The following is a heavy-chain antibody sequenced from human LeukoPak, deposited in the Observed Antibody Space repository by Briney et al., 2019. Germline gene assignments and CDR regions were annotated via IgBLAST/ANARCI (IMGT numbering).Heavy chain of an antibody. D-gene: IGHD3-10*01. CDR1: GYTFTNYA. J-gene: IGHJ4*02. V-gene: IGHV1-2*02. Sequence: ASVKVSCKASGYTFTNYAITWVRQAPGQGLEWMGWINPNSGGTNYAQKFQGRVTMTRDTSISTAYMELSRLRSDDTAVYYCATGPYGSGSSDYWGQGTLVTVSS. CDR3: ATGPYGSGSSDY. CDR2: INPNSGGT.